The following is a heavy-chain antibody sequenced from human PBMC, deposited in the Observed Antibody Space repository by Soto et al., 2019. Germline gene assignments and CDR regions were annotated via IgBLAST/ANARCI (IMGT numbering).Heavy chain of an antibody. Sequence: GGSLRLSCTASGFTFDDYAMSWFRQAPGKGLACVGFIRGKPYGGTTEYAASVKGRFIISRDDSRSIAYLQMNSLKTEDTAVYYCTRFLGSSNYYLDYWGQGPLVTVSS. D-gene: IGHD3-22*01. CDR3: TRFLGSSNYYLDY. J-gene: IGHJ4*02. CDR1: GFTFDDYA. V-gene: IGHV3-49*03. CDR2: IRGKPYGGTT.